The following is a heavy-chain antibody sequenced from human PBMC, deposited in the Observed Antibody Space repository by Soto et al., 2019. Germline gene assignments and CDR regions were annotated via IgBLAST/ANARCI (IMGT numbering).Heavy chain of an antibody. J-gene: IGHJ5*02. CDR2: IYYSGST. CDR1: GGSISSGGYY. Sequence: QVQLQESGPGLVKPSQTLSLTCTVSGGSISSGGYYWGWIRQHPGKGLEGIGYIYYSGSTYYNPSLKSRVTISVDTSKNQFSLKLSSVTAADTAVYYCARGGSSSWSRFDPWGQGTLVTVSS. V-gene: IGHV4-31*03. D-gene: IGHD6-13*01. CDR3: ARGGSSSWSRFDP.